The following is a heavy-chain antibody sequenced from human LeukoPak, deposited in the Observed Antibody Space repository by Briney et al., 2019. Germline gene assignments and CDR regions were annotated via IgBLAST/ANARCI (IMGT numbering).Heavy chain of an antibody. CDR1: GFTFSSYA. V-gene: IGHV3-30*09. Sequence: SGGSLRLSCAASGFTFSSYAMHWVRQAPGKGLEWVAVISYDGSNKYYADSVKGRFAISRDNSKNTLYLQMNSLRAEDTAVYYCARDLGGYGAYGTNFDYWGQGTLVTVSS. D-gene: IGHD4-17*01. J-gene: IGHJ4*02. CDR2: ISYDGSNK. CDR3: ARDLGGYGAYGTNFDY.